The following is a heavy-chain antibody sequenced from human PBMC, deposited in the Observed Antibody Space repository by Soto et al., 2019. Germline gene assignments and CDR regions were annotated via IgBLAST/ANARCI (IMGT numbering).Heavy chain of an antibody. CDR2: LSGYNGDT. V-gene: IGHV1-18*01. Sequence: QVQLVQSGPEVKKPGASVRVSCKASGYSLRKYAFAWVRHAPGQGLEWMAWLSGYNGDTQYAPKFQGRVSLTTDTSTSTAYMDLRTLRSDDTAVYWCARVDSPSPTMGWFDAWGQGTLVTVSS. J-gene: IGHJ5*02. CDR3: ARVDSPSPTMGWFDA. D-gene: IGHD1-1*01. CDR1: GYSLRKYA.